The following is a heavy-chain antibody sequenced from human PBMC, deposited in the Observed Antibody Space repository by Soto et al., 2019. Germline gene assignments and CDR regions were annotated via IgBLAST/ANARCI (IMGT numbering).Heavy chain of an antibody. CDR1: GGSINNYY. CDR3: ARRCGGNFDY. CDR2: IYYSGST. J-gene: IGHJ4*02. Sequence: PSETLSLTCTVSGGSINNYYWSWIRQPPGKGLEWIGYIYYSGSTNYNPSLKSRVTISVDTSKNQFSLKLSSVTAADTAVYYCARRCGGNFDYWGQGTLVTVSS. D-gene: IGHD2-21*01. V-gene: IGHV4-59*01.